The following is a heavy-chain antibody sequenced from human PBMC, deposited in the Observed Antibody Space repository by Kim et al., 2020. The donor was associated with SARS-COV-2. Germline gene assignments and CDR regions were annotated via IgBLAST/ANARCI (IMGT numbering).Heavy chain of an antibody. CDR2: IHSTGST. CDR1: GASISSHD. Sequence: SETLSLTCTVSGASISSHDWSWIRQPPGKGLECIGYIHSTGSTKYNPSLKSRATISVDTSKSQVSLKLSSVIAADTAVYYCARGPYSYDNDRWGHYPYDMDVWGQGTTVTVSS. D-gene: IGHD3-16*01. V-gene: IGHV4-59*11. J-gene: IGHJ6*02. CDR3: ARGPYSYDNDRWGHYPYDMDV.